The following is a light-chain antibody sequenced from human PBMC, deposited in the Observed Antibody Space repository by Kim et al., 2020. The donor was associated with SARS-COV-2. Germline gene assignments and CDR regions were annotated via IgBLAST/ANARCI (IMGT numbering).Light chain of an antibody. CDR3: ISFTISNTRL. V-gene: IGLV2-14*04. CDR1: SRDVGRYDF. CDR2: DVS. Sequence: GQSITISCTGSSRDVGRYDFVSWYQQLPGNPPKLIIYDVSSRPSGVSDRFSGSKSGSTSSLTISGLRAEDEAHYYCISFTISNTRLFGGWTQLTVL. J-gene: IGLJ2*01.